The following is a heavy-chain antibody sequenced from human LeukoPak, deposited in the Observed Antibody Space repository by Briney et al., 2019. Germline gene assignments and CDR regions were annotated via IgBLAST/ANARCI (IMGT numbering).Heavy chain of an antibody. CDR3: TKLVAGINDAFDI. V-gene: IGHV3-30*02. CDR2: IRYDGSNK. D-gene: IGHD6-19*01. Sequence: GGSLRLSCAASGFTFSSYGMHWVRQAPGKGLEWVAFIRYDGSNKYYADSVQGRFTISRDNSKNTLFLQMNTLRAEDTAVYYCTKLVAGINDAFDIWGQGTMVTVSS. CDR1: GFTFSSYG. J-gene: IGHJ3*02.